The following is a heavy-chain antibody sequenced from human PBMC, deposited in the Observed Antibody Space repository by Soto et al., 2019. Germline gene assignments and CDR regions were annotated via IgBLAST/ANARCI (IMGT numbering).Heavy chain of an antibody. CDR2: INPNSGGT. CDR3: ARAVGVIENWFDP. Sequence: SVKGSCKASGYTFTGYYMHWVRQAPGQGLEWMGWINPNSGGTNYAQKFQGRVTMTRDTSISTAYMELSRLRSDDTAVYYCARAVGVIENWFDPWGQGTLVTVSS. J-gene: IGHJ5*02. CDR1: GYTFTGYY. D-gene: IGHD3-16*01. V-gene: IGHV1-2*02.